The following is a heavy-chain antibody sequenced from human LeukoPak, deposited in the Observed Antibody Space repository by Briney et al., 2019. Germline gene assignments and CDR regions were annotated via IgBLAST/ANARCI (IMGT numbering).Heavy chain of an antibody. CDR3: AKPYYYGSRSYMDY. Sequence: GRSLRLSRAASGFTFSSYGMHWVRQAPGKGLEWVAVISYDGSNTYYADSVKGRFTISRDNSKNMLYLQMNSLRAEDTAVYYCAKPYYYGSRSYMDYWGQGTLVTVSS. CDR1: GFTFSSYG. D-gene: IGHD3-10*01. V-gene: IGHV3-30*18. J-gene: IGHJ4*02. CDR2: ISYDGSNT.